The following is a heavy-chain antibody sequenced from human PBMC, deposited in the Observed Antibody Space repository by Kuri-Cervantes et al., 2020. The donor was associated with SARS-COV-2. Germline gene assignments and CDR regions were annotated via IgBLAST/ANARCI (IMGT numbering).Heavy chain of an antibody. CDR3: ARGGWSSSPAAAAGSYYYYYMDV. CDR2: IIPIFGTA. J-gene: IGHJ6*03. CDR1: GYTFTTYG. D-gene: IGHD6-13*01. V-gene: IGHV1-69*13. Sequence: SVKVPCKASGYTFTTYGISWVRQAPGRGLEWMGGIIPIFGTANYAQKFQGRVTITADESTSTAYMELSSLRSEDTAVYYCARGGWSSSPAAAAGSYYYYYMDVWGKGTTVTVSS.